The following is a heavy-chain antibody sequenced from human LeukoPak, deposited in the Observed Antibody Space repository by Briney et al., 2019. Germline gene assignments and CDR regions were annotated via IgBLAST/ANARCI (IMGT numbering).Heavy chain of an antibody. CDR1: GFTFSTYA. J-gene: IGHJ4*02. CDR2: ISANGGST. CDR3: AREESGSYYVY. Sequence: GGSLRLSCAASGFTFSTYAMSWVRQAPGKGLEWVSAISANGGSTFYADSVRGRFTISRDNAKNSLYLQMNSLRAEDTAVYYCAREESGSYYVYWGQGTLVTVSS. D-gene: IGHD1-26*01. V-gene: IGHV3-23*01.